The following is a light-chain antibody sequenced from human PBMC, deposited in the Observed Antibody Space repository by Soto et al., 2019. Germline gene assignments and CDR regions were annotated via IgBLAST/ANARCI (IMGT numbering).Light chain of an antibody. V-gene: IGKV1-9*01. CDR2: AAS. Sequence: DIPLTQSPSFLSASVGDRVTITCRASQGISSYLAWYQQTPGKAPKLLIYAASTLQSGVPSRFSGSGSGTEFTLTISSRQPEDFATYYCQQLNSYPITFGQGTRLEIK. CDR1: QGISSY. CDR3: QQLNSYPIT. J-gene: IGKJ5*01.